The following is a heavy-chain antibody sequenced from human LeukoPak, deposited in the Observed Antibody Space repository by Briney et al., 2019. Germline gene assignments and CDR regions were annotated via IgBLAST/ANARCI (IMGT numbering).Heavy chain of an antibody. CDR2: ISGYNGNT. V-gene: IGHV1-18*01. Sequence: GASVKVSCKASGYTFTSYGISWVRQAPGQGLEWMGWISGYNGNTKYAQKVQGRVTMTSDMSTSTVYMELSSLRSEDTAVYYCARSSGYYSSLFYMHVWGKGTTVTVSS. CDR3: ARSSGYYSSLFYMHV. CDR1: GYTFTSYG. J-gene: IGHJ6*03. D-gene: IGHD3-22*01.